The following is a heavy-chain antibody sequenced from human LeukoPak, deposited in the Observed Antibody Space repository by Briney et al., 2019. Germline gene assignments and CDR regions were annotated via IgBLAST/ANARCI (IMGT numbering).Heavy chain of an antibody. Sequence: GESLKISCKGSGYSFTSYWIGWVCQMPGKGLEWMGIIYPGDSDTRYSPSFQGQVTISADKSISTAYLQWSSLKASDTAMYYCARQDYYDSSGYYYTLFEYWGQGTLVTVSS. J-gene: IGHJ4*02. V-gene: IGHV5-51*01. CDR3: ARQDYYDSSGYYYTLFEY. CDR1: GYSFTSYW. CDR2: IYPGDSDT. D-gene: IGHD3-22*01.